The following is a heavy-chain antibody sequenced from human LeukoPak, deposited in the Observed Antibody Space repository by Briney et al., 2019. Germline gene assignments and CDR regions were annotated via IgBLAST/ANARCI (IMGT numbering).Heavy chain of an antibody. D-gene: IGHD3-22*01. V-gene: IGHV4-4*07. J-gene: IGHJ4*02. CDR2: IYTSGST. CDR1: GGSISSYY. Sequence: PSETLSLTCTVSGGSISSYYWSWIRQPAGKGLEWIGRIYTSGSTNYNPSLKSRVTMSVDTSKNQFSLKLSSVTAADTAVYYCARDRAYYYDSSGYYPPTYYFDYWDQGTLVTVSS. CDR3: ARDRAYYYDSSGYYPPTYYFDY.